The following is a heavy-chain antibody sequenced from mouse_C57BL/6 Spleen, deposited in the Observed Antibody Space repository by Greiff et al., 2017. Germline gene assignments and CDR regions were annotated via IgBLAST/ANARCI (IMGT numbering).Heavy chain of an antibody. Sequence: QVQLQQSGPELVKPGASVKISCKASGYAFSSSWMNWVKQRPGKGLEWIGRIYPGDGDTNYNGKFKGKATLTADKSSSTAYMQLSSLTSEDSAVYFCAPIYYYGLYAMDYWGQGTSVTVSS. CDR2: IYPGDGDT. CDR3: APIYYYGLYAMDY. CDR1: GYAFSSSW. V-gene: IGHV1-82*01. D-gene: IGHD1-1*01. J-gene: IGHJ4*01.